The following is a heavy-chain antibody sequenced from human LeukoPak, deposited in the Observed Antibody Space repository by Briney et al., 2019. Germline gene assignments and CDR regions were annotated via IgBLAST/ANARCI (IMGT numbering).Heavy chain of an antibody. V-gene: IGHV3-21*01. CDR2: ITSGGDYI. Sequence: GGSLRLSCAASGFTFNTFNMNWVRQAPGKGLEWVSSITSGGDYIYYADSVKGRFTTSRDNAKNSLSLQLNSLRVEDAAVYYCARGHYDVLAASYKWTPDYWGQGTLVTVSS. D-gene: IGHD3-9*01. CDR1: GFTFNTFN. J-gene: IGHJ4*02. CDR3: ARGHYDVLAASYKWTPDY.